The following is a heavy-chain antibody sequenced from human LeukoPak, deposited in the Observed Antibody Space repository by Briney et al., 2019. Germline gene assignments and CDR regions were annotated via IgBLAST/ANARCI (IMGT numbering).Heavy chain of an antibody. V-gene: IGHV3-48*04. Sequence: PGGSLRLSCAASGFTFSSYSMNWVRQAPGKGLEWVSYISSSGSTIYYADSVKGRFTISRDNAKNSLYLQMNSLRAEDTAVYYCARDKAAGTVVYWGQGTLVTVSS. CDR3: ARDKAAGTVVY. D-gene: IGHD6-13*01. CDR2: ISSSGSTI. J-gene: IGHJ4*02. CDR1: GFTFSSYS.